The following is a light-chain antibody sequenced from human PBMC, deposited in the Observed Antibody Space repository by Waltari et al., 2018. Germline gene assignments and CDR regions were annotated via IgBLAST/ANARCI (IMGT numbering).Light chain of an antibody. CDR1: QSVGSY. V-gene: IGKV3-11*01. J-gene: IGKJ3*01. CDR3: QQRSNWPLT. Sequence: EIVLTQSPATLSLSPGERAPLPCIASQSVGSYFAWYQQKPGQAPRLLIYDASNRATGTPGRFSGNGSGTDFTLTISSLEPEDFAVYYCQQRSNWPLTFGPGTKVDI. CDR2: DAS.